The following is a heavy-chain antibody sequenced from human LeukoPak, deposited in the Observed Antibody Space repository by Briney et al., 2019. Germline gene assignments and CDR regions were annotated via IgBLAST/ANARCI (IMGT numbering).Heavy chain of an antibody. CDR2: INPNSGGT. J-gene: IGHJ3*02. V-gene: IGHV1-2*02. CDR3: ALSRSSGYYGAFDI. CDR1: GHTFTGYY. D-gene: IGHD3-22*01. Sequence: ASVKVSCKASGHTFTGYYMHWVRQAPGQGLEWMGWINPNSGGTNYAQKFQGRVTMTRDTSISTAYMELSRLRSDDTAVYYCALSRSSGYYGAFDIWGQGTMVTVSS.